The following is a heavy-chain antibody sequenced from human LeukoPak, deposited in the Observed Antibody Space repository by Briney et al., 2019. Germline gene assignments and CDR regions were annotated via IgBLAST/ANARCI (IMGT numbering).Heavy chain of an antibody. J-gene: IGHJ5*02. CDR3: ARDFGDSGYDRAWFDP. V-gene: IGHV3-33*01. D-gene: IGHD5-12*01. CDR2: LWYDSTNK. Sequence: GGYLRRYGAASALTFSNYGMHWVRQAPGKGLEWVAVLWYDSTNKYYGDSVKGRFTISRDNSENIAYLQTDSPRADGTAVYYCARDFGDSGYDRAWFDPWGQGTRVTASS. CDR1: ALTFSNYG.